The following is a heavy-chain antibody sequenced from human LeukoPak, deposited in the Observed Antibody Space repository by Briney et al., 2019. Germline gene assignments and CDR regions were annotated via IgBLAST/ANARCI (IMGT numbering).Heavy chain of an antibody. CDR1: GGSISSFY. J-gene: IGHJ5*02. CDR2: IYYSGST. D-gene: IGHD3-22*01. Sequence: PSETLSLTCTVSGGSISSFYWSWIRQPPGKGLEWIGYIYYSGSTNYNPSLKSRVTISVDTSKNQFSLKLSSVTAADTAVYYCARYYYDRGWFDPWGQGTLVTVSS. CDR3: ARYYYDRGWFDP. V-gene: IGHV4-59*01.